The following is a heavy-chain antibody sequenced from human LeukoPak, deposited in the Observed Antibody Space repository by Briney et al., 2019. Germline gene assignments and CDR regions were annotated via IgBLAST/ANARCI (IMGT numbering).Heavy chain of an antibody. J-gene: IGHJ3*02. D-gene: IGHD5-12*01. V-gene: IGHV4-31*03. CDR1: GGSISSGGYY. CDR2: IYYSGST. Sequence: SETLSLTCTASGGSISSGGYYWSWIRQHPGKGLEWIGYIYYSGSTYYNPSLKSRVTISVDTSKNQFSMKLSSVTAADTAVYYCARSAMGGYSKLDAFDIWGQGTMVTVSS. CDR3: ARSAMGGYSKLDAFDI.